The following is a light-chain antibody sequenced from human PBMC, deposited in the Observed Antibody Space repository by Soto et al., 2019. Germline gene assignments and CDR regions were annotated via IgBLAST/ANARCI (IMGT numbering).Light chain of an antibody. CDR1: QSISTY. V-gene: IGKV1-39*01. CDR3: QQSFGAPRT. CDR2: GAY. J-gene: IGKJ1*01. Sequence: DIQMTQSPSSLSASLGDRVTVTCRASQSISTYLNWYQQRPGKAPKLLIYGAYTLQDGVPSRFSGSGSETEFTLTISSLQPEDFAIYYCQQSFGAPRTFGQGTRVDIK.